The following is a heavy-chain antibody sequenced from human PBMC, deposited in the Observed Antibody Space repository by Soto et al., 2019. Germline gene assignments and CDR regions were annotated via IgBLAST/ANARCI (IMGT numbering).Heavy chain of an antibody. D-gene: IGHD1-26*01. CDR2: IRNSGGFT. CDR1: GFTFNNYA. J-gene: IGHJ4*02. CDR3: ANDYFETKGPYFFDY. V-gene: IGHV3-23*01. Sequence: VQLLESGGGLVQPGGSLRLSYAASGFTFNNYAMNWVRQAPGKGLEWVSAIRNSGGFTYYADSVKGRFTISRDNSKNTLYLHMNSLRAEDTALYYCANDYFETKGPYFFDYCGQGTLVTVSS.